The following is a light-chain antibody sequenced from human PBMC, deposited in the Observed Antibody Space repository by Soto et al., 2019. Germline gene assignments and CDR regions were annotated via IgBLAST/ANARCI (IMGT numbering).Light chain of an antibody. CDR2: DAS. J-gene: IGKJ4*01. Sequence: IVLTQSPATLSLSPGERATLSCRTSQSVGNDLAWDQVKPGQAPRLLIFDASNRGTGVPPRFSGSRSGTGFTLTINSLDPEDFALYYCQQRSAGPITFGGGT. CDR1: QSVGND. V-gene: IGKV3-11*01. CDR3: QQRSAGPIT.